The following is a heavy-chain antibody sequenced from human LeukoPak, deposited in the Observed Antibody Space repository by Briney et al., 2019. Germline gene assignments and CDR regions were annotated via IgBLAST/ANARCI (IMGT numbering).Heavy chain of an antibody. V-gene: IGHV1-58*02. D-gene: IGHD3-22*01. CDR3: ARYRYDSSGYPDGMDV. Sequence: ASVKVSCKASGFTFTSSAMQWVRQARGQRLEWIGWIVVGSGNTNYAQKFQERVTITRDMSTSTAYMELSSLRSEDTAVYYCARYRYDSSGYPDGMDVWGQGTTVTVSS. CDR1: GFTFTSSA. J-gene: IGHJ6*02. CDR2: IVVGSGNT.